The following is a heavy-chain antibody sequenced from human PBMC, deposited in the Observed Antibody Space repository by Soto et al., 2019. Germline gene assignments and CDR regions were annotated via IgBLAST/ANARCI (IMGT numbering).Heavy chain of an antibody. Sequence: KTGGSLRLSCEASGFTFSTYNMNWVRQAPGKGLEWVSCISSSLGYIYYADSVKGRFTISRDNAKNSLYLQVNSLRAEDTAVYYCAREGNYYDSSGYYIQYFDYWGQGTLVTVPQ. CDR1: GFTFSTYN. CDR3: AREGNYYDSSGYYIQYFDY. D-gene: IGHD3-22*01. CDR2: ISSSLGYI. V-gene: IGHV3-21*01. J-gene: IGHJ4*02.